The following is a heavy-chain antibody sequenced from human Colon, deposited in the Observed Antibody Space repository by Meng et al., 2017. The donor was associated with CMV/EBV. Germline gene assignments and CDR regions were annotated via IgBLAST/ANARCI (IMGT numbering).Heavy chain of an antibody. Sequence: LSLTCAASGFTFSSYGMHWVRQAPGKGLEWVAFIRYDGSNKYYADSVKGRFTISRDNSKNTLYLQMNSLRAEDTAVYYCAKDAHYYDSSGLGGFWGQGTLVTVSS. CDR2: IRYDGSNK. D-gene: IGHD3-22*01. CDR3: AKDAHYYDSSGLGGF. V-gene: IGHV3-30*02. CDR1: GFTFSSYG. J-gene: IGHJ4*02.